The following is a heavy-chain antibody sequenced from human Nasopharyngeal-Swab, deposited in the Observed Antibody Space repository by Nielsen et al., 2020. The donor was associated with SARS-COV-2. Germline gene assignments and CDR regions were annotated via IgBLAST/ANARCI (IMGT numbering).Heavy chain of an antibody. CDR1: RYSFRSYG. Sequence: ASVKVSCKASRYSFRSYGINWVRQAPGQGLEWMGWISIYNADRNYAEKFQGRVSMTTDTSTTTAFMELRSLRSDDTAVYYCARDVEEWLVVPSLSFDHWGQGTLVTVSS. V-gene: IGHV1-18*01. J-gene: IGHJ4*02. CDR2: ISIYNADR. D-gene: IGHD5-18*01. CDR3: ARDVEEWLVVPSLSFDH.